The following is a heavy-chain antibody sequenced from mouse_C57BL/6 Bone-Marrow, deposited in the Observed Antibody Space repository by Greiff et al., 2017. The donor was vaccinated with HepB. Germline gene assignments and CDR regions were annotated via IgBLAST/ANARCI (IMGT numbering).Heavy chain of an antibody. D-gene: IGHD2-1*01. V-gene: IGHV5-6*01. CDR1: GFTFSSYG. Sequence: DVQLVESGGDLVKPGGSLKLSCAASGFTFSSYGMSWVRQTPDKRLEWVATISSGGSYTYYPDSVKGRFTISRDNAKNTLYLQMSSLKSEDTAIYNCAGRQGGGYGNYDYWGQGTTLTVSS. CDR3: AGRQGGGYGNYDY. J-gene: IGHJ2*01. CDR2: ISSGGSYT.